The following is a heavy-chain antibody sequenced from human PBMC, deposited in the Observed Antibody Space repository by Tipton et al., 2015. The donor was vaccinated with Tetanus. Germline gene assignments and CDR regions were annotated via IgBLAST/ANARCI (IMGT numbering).Heavy chain of an antibody. J-gene: IGHJ6*02. V-gene: IGHV3-48*03. D-gene: IGHD1-26*01. CDR2: TISSGGTT. Sequence: GSLRLSCAASGFTFSIYGMSWARQAPGKGLEWVARTISSGGTTNYADSVKGRFTISRDNAKNSLYLQMNSLRDEDTAGYYCARDGTGAQNYYYSMDVWGQGTTVTVSS. CDR1: GFTFSIYG. CDR3: ARDGTGAQNYYYSMDV.